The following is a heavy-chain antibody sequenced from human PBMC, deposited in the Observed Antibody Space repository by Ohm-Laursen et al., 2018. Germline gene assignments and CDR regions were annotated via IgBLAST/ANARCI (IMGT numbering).Heavy chain of an antibody. CDR1: GFTFDNYA. J-gene: IGHJ6*02. CDR3: ARDTRYYYGSGSYFDYYYGMDV. D-gene: IGHD3-10*01. CDR2: ISWNNGYI. V-gene: IGHV3-9*01. Sequence: SLRLSCTASGFTFDNYAMHWVRQAPGKGLEWVSGISWNNGYIGYADSVKGRFTISRDNAKNSLYLQMNSLRAEDTAVYYCARDTRYYYGSGSYFDYYYGMDVWGQGTTVTVSS.